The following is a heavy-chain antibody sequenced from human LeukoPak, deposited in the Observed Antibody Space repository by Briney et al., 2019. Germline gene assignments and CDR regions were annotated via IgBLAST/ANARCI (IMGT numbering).Heavy chain of an antibody. V-gene: IGHV1-18*01. J-gene: IGHJ4*02. CDR2: ISAYNGNT. CDR1: GFSFKRYG. CDR3: ARQSIWPSSWYYFDY. Sequence: EASVKVSCKAAGFSFKRYGITWVRQAPGQGLEWMGWISAYNGNTNYAQKFQGWVTMTRDTSISTAYMELSRLRSDDTAVYYCARQSIWPSSWYYFDYWGQGTLVTVSS. D-gene: IGHD6-13*01.